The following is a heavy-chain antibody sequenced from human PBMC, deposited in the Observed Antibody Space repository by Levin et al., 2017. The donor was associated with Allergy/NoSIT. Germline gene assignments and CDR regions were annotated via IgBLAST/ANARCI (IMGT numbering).Heavy chain of an antibody. CDR1: GFTFSSYA. CDR2: ISYDGSNK. Sequence: LSLTCAASGFTFSSYAMHWVRQAPGKGLEWVAVISYDGSNKYYADSVKGRFTISRDNSKNTLYLQMNSLRAEDTAVYYCARPLGKQLWLPLVTYWGQGTLVTVSS. D-gene: IGHD5-18*01. V-gene: IGHV3-30*04. J-gene: IGHJ4*02. CDR3: ARPLGKQLWLPLVTY.